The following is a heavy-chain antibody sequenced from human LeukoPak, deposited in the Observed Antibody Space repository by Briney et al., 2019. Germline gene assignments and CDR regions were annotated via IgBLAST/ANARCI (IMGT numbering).Heavy chain of an antibody. CDR1: GFTFSSYD. J-gene: IGHJ3*02. CDR3: ARVADGRGAFDI. CDR2: IGTAGDT. Sequence: GGSLRLSCAASGFTFSSYDMHWVRQATGKGLEWVSAIGTAGDTYYPGSVKGRFTISRENAKNSLYLQMNSLRAGDTAVYYCARVADGRGAFDIRGQGTMVTVSS. V-gene: IGHV3-13*01. D-gene: IGHD2-8*01.